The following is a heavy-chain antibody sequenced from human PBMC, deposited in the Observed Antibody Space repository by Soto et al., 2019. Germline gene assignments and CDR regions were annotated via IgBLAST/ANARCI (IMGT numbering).Heavy chain of an antibody. CDR2: IIPILGIA. CDR1: GYTFTSYG. D-gene: IGHD3-3*01. CDR3: ARGSGKSAHYYYYYGMDV. V-gene: IGHV1-69*04. J-gene: IGHJ6*02. Sequence: SVKVSCKASGYTFTSYGISWVRQAPGQGLEWMGRIIPILGIANYAQKFQGRVTITADKSTSTAYMELSSLRSEDTAVYYCARGSGKSAHYYYYYGMDVWGQGTTVTVSS.